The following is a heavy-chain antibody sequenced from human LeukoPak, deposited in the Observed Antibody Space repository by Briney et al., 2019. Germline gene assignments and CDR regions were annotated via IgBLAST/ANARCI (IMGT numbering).Heavy chain of an antibody. CDR2: ISYDGSNK. D-gene: IGHD3-3*01. CDR3: AKEGPYYDFWSGYPQDSYGMDV. Sequence: GGSLRLSCAASGFTFSSYGMHWVRQAPGKGLEWVAVISYDGSNKYYADSVKGRFTISRDNSKNTLYLQMNSLRAEDTAVYYCAKEGPYYDFWSGYPQDSYGMDVWGQGTTVTVSS. CDR1: GFTFSSYG. V-gene: IGHV3-30*18. J-gene: IGHJ6*02.